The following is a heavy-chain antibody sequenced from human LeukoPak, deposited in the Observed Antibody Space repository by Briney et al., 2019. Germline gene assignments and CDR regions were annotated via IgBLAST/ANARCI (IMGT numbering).Heavy chain of an antibody. V-gene: IGHV1-46*01. J-gene: IGHJ5*02. CDR3: ARGPHRRTYDRDNWFDP. D-gene: IGHD3-10*02. CDR1: GYTFINYY. Sequence: ASVKVSCKASGYTFINYYMHWVRQAPGQGLEWMGIINPSGGSTSCGQKFQGRVTMTRDMSTSTFYMELSSLRFEDTAVSYCARGPHRRTYDRDNWFDPWGQGTLVTVSS. CDR2: INPSGGST.